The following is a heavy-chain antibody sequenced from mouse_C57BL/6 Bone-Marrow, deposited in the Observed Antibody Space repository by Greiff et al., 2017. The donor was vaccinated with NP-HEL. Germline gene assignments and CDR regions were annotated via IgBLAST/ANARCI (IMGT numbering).Heavy chain of an antibody. Sequence: QVQLKESGPGLVAPSQSLSITCTVSGFSLTSYGVDWVRQSPGKGLEWLGVIWGVGSTNYNSAIKSRLSISKDNSKSQVCLKMNSLQTDDTAMYYCARDYYGSSSYWYFDVWGTGTTVTVSS. D-gene: IGHD1-1*01. J-gene: IGHJ1*03. CDR1: GFSLTSYG. CDR2: IWGVGST. CDR3: ARDYYGSSSYWYFDV. V-gene: IGHV2-6*01.